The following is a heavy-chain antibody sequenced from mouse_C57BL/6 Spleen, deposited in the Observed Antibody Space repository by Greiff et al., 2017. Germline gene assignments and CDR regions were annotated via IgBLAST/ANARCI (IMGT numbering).Heavy chain of an antibody. Sequence: ESGPGILQSSQTLSLTCSFSGFSLSTSGMGVSWIRQPSGKGLEWLAHLSWDDDKRYNPSLKSQLTISKDTSRNQVFLKITSVDTADTATYYCARSYDYDYFDYWGQGTTLTVSS. V-gene: IGHV8-12*01. CDR1: GFSLSTSGMG. D-gene: IGHD2-4*01. CDR3: ARSYDYDYFDY. CDR2: LSWDDDK. J-gene: IGHJ2*01.